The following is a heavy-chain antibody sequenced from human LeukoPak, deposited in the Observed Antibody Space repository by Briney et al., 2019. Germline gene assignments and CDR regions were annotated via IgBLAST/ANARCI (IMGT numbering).Heavy chain of an antibody. V-gene: IGHV3-7*05. CDR3: ARVSYRVFDY. D-gene: IGHD5-12*01. Sequence: GGSLRLSCEASGFTLSSYWITWVRQAPGKGLEWVAHIKQDGSEEIYVDPVKGRFTISRDNAKNSLYLQMNSLRAEDTAVYYCARVSYRVFDYWGRGILVTVSS. CDR2: IKQDGSEE. CDR1: GFTLSSYW. J-gene: IGHJ4*02.